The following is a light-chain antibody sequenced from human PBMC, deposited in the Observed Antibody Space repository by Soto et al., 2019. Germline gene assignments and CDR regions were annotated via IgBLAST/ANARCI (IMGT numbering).Light chain of an antibody. CDR3: HQYYSYPLT. Sequence: AIRMTQSPSSLSASTGARVTITCRASQGISSYLAWYQQKPGKAPTLLIYAASTLQSGVQSRFSGSASGTDFTLTISCLQFEDFATYYYHQYYSYPLTFGGGTKVDIK. CDR2: AAS. J-gene: IGKJ4*01. CDR1: QGISSY. V-gene: IGKV1-8*01.